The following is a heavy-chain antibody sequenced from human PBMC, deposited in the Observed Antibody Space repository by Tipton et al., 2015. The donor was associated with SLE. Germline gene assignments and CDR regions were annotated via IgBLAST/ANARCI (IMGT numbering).Heavy chain of an antibody. CDR1: GFTFSSYS. V-gene: IGHV3-21*01. CDR2: ISSSSSYI. Sequence: SLRLSCAASGFTFSSYSMNWVRQAPGKGLEWVSLISSSSSYIYYADSVKGRFTISRDNSKNTLYLQMNSLRPEDTAVYYCARGHYGMDVWGQGTTVTVSS. J-gene: IGHJ6*02. CDR3: ARGHYGMDV.